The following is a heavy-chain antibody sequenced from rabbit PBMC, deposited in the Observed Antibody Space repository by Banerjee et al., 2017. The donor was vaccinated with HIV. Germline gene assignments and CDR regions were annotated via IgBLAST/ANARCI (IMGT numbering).Heavy chain of an antibody. Sequence: QSLEESGGDLVKPGASLTLTCTASGFSFSSVYYMCWVRQAPGRGLEWIGCIYPDCGSANCASCTTSRNANTKTSSPTVTLQVASLAAEFSASYFCGSHCDGTGIFILWGPGTLVTVS. D-gene: IGHD7-1*01. CDR2: IYPDCGSA. J-gene: IGHJ4*01. V-gene: IGHV1S40*01. CDR3: GSHCDGTGIFIL. CDR1: GFSFSSVYY.